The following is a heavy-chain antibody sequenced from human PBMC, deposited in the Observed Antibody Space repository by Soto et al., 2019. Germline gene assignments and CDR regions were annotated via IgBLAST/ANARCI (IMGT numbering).Heavy chain of an antibody. D-gene: IGHD6-13*01. CDR2: ITGSGGGT. Sequence: EVQLLESGGGLVQPGGSLRLSCAASGFTFSNYAMTWVRQAPGKGLEWVSVITGSGGGTYFVDSVKGRFTISRDNSKKSVELQKDSLGAEDSGVKFRAEPPPTAAGFDYWGQGTLVTVSS. CDR3: AEPPPTAAGFDY. J-gene: IGHJ4*02. V-gene: IGHV3-23*01. CDR1: GFTFSNYA.